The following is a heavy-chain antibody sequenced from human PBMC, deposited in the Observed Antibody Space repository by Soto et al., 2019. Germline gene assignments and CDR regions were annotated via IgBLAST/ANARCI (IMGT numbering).Heavy chain of an antibody. Sequence: EVQVLDSGGGLVQPGGSLRLSCAASGFTFNNYAMNWVRQAPGKGLEWVATISATGGSTYYADSVKGRFTISRDNSKNTLYLQMNGLRVEDTAVYYCAQDRLAGNFDSWGQGTQVTVSS. CDR2: ISATGGST. J-gene: IGHJ4*02. V-gene: IGHV3-23*01. CDR3: AQDRLAGNFDS. CDR1: GFTFNNYA.